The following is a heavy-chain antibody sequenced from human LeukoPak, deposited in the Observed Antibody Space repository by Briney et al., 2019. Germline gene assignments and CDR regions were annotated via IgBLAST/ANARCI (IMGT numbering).Heavy chain of an antibody. J-gene: IGHJ4*02. CDR2: IRYDGSNK. CDR3: AKVGGYCSSTSCRRDY. Sequence: GGSLRLSCAASGFTFSSYAMSWVRQAPGKGLEWVAFIRYDGSNKYYADSVKGRFTISRDNSKNTLYLQMNSLRAEDTAVYYCAKVGGYCSSTSCRRDYWGQGTLVTVSS. V-gene: IGHV3-30*02. D-gene: IGHD2-2*01. CDR1: GFTFSSYA.